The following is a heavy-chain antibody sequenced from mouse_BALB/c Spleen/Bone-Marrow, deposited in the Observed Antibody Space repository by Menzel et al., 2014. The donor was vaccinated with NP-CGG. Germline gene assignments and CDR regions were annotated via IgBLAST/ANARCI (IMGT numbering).Heavy chain of an antibody. D-gene: IGHD2-10*02. J-gene: IGHJ2*01. CDR1: GYTFTIYD. V-gene: IGHV1-53*01. CDR3: TRGGYGNGFDY. Sequence: VQLQQSGAELVNLGASVKLSCKASGYTFTIYDLYWVKQRPGQGLEWIGDINPSNGATNFNERFKSKATLTIDKSSSPAYMQLSSLTSEDSAVYYCTRGGYGNGFDYWGQGTALTVSS. CDR2: INPSNGAT.